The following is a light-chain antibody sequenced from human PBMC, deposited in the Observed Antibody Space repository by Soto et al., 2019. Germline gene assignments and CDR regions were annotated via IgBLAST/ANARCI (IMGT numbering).Light chain of an antibody. CDR2: VGTDGIVG. J-gene: IGLJ2*01. Sequence: QSVLTQPPSASGSLGAAVTLTCTLSSGHSNYKVDWYQQRPGKGPRFPMRVGTDGIVGSKGDGIPDRFSVFGSGLNRFLTISNIQEEDESDYHCGADHGSGRDFVVVFGGGTKLTVL. V-gene: IGLV9-49*03. CDR1: SGHSNYK. CDR3: GADHGSGRDFVVV.